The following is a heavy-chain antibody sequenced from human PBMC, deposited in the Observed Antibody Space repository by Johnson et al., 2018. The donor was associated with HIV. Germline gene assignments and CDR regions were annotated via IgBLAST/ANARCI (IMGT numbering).Heavy chain of an antibody. V-gene: IGHV3-13*01. CDR3: ARSGPHWAFDF. Sequence: VQLVESGGALVQPGGSLRLSCAASGFTFSSYDMHWVRQATGKGLEWVSAIGTAGDTYYPGSVKGRFTISRENAKNSLYLQMNSLRAEDVAVYYCARSGPHWAFDFWGQVTMVTVSS. D-gene: IGHD1-1*01. J-gene: IGHJ3*01. CDR1: GFTFSSYD. CDR2: IGTAGDT.